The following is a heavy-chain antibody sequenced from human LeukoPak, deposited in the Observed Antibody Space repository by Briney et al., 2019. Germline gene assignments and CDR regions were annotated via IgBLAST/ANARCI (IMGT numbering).Heavy chain of an antibody. CDR3: AKNKDYFVIENWSDP. J-gene: IGHJ5*02. Sequence: SETLSLTCAVYGGSFSGYYWSWIRQPPGKGLEWIGEINHSGSTNYNPSLKSRVTISVDTSKNQFSLKLSSVTAADTAVYYCAKNKDYFVIENWSDPWGQGTLVTVSS. CDR2: INHSGST. CDR1: GGSFSGYY. D-gene: IGHD2/OR15-2a*01. V-gene: IGHV4-34*01.